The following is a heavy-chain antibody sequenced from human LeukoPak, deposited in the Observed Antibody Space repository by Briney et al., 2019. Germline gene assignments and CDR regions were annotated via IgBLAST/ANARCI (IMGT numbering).Heavy chain of an antibody. Sequence: SETLSLTCTVSGGSISSSSYYWGWIRQPPGKGLEWIGSIYYSGSTYYNPSLKSRVTISVNTSKNQFSLKLSSVTAADTAVYYCARHGHYCEVRGELHPAYFDYWGQGTLVTVSS. D-gene: IGHD1-26*01. V-gene: IGHV4-39*01. CDR2: IYYSGST. CDR1: GGSISSSSYY. J-gene: IGHJ4*02. CDR3: ARHGHYCEVRGELHPAYFDY.